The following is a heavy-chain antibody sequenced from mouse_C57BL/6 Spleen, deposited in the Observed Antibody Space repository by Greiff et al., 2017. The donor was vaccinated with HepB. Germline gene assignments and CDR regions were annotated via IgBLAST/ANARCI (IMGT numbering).Heavy chain of an antibody. CDR2: IWTGGGT. J-gene: IGHJ1*03. Sequence: QVQLQQSGPGLVAPSQSLSITCTVSGFSLTSYAISWVRQPPGKGLEWLGVIWTGGGTNYNSALKSRLSISKDNSKSQVFLKMNSLQTDDTARYYCARTGTLEEDWYFDVWGTGTTVTVSS. CDR3: ARTGTLEEDWYFDV. D-gene: IGHD4-1*01. CDR1: GFSLTSYA. V-gene: IGHV2-9-1*01.